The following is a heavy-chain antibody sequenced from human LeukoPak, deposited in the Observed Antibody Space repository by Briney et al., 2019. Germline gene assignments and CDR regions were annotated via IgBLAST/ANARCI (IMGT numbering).Heavy chain of an antibody. CDR3: AGGNPGYCSSTSCYTGLGY. D-gene: IGHD2-2*02. J-gene: IGHJ4*02. CDR1: GGSFSGYY. Sequence: SETLSLTCAVYGGSFSGYYWSWIRQPPGEGLEWIGEINHSGSTNYNPSLKSRVTISVDTSKNQFSLKLSSVTAADTAVYYCAGGNPGYCSSTSCYTGLGYWGQGTLVTVSS. CDR2: INHSGST. V-gene: IGHV4-34*01.